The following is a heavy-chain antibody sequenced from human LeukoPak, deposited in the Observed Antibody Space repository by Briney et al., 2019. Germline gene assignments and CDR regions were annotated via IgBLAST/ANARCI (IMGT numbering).Heavy chain of an antibody. V-gene: IGHV4-61*08. D-gene: IGHD4-11*01. Sequence: PSETLSLTCTVSGGSISSGDYSWSWIRQPPGKGLEWIGYIYYSGSTNYNPSLKSRVTISVDTSKNQFSLKLSSVTAADTAVYYCARHSRVTSWVMDVWGRGTTVTVSS. CDR2: IYYSGST. J-gene: IGHJ6*02. CDR1: GGSISSGDYS. CDR3: ARHSRVTSWVMDV.